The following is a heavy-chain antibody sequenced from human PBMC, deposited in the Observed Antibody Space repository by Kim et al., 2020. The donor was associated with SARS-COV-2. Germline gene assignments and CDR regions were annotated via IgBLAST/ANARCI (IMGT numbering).Heavy chain of an antibody. Sequence: SETLSLTCAVYGESFSGYYWNWIRQPPGKGLEWIGEINHSGSTNYNPSLKSRVTISVDTSKNQFSLRLNSVTAADTAVYYCAGDQRSTIFVVVIVHSAMDVWGQGTTVSVS. CDR1: GESFSGYY. V-gene: IGHV4-34*01. J-gene: IGHJ6*02. CDR3: AGDQRSTIFVVVIVHSAMDV. D-gene: IGHD3-3*01. CDR2: INHSGST.